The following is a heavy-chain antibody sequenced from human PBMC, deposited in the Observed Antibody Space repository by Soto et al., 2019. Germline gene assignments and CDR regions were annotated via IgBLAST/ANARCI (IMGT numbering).Heavy chain of an antibody. CDR2: SSYDGDTK. J-gene: IGHJ3*01. CDR1: GFTFSAFD. D-gene: IGHD6-19*01. CDR3: TRDWSAVIGTPFAL. V-gene: IGHV3-30-3*01. Sequence: QLQLVESGGGVVQPEKSLRLSCEASGFTFSAFDMHWVRQSPGKGLEWVATSSYDGDTKYYANSVKGRFTISRDNSRNTLDLHMNSLRAEDTAMYYCTRDWSAVIGTPFALWGQGTMVVVSS.